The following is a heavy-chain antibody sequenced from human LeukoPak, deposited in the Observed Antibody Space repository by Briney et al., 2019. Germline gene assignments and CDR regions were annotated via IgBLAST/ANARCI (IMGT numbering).Heavy chain of an antibody. Sequence: ASVKVSCKASGYTFTGYYMHWVRQAPGQGLEWMGWINPNSGGTNYAQKFQGRVTMTRDTSISTAYMELSRLRSDDTAVYYCARGGEPGYGDFLTDYWDQGTLVTVSS. CDR1: GYTFTGYY. D-gene: IGHD4-17*01. CDR3: ARGGEPGYGDFLTDY. J-gene: IGHJ4*02. V-gene: IGHV1-2*02. CDR2: INPNSGGT.